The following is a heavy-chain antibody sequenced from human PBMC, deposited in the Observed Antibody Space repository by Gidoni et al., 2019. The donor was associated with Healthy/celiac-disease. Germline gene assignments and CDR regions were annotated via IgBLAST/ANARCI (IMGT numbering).Heavy chain of an antibody. CDR1: GFTFSNYA. D-gene: IGHD7-27*01. CDR2: IRGIGGST. V-gene: IGHV3-23*04. Sequence: EVQLVESGGGLVQPGGSLRLSCAASGFTFSNYAMSWVRQATGKGLEWVSGIRGIGGSTYYAGSVKGRFTISRDNSKNMLYLQMNSLRAEDTAVYYCAKGPYWGDDAFDVWGQGTMVTVSS. J-gene: IGHJ3*01. CDR3: AKGPYWGDDAFDV.